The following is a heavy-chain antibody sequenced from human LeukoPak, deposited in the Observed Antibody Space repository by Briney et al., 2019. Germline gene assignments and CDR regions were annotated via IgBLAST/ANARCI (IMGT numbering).Heavy chain of an antibody. CDR1: GFTFSTFA. V-gene: IGHV3-23*01. CDR3: ATYRQVLVPFES. J-gene: IGHJ4*02. D-gene: IGHD2-8*02. Sequence: GGSLRLSCAASGFTFSTFAMIWVRQPPGKGLEWVSSIFPSGGEIHYADSVRGRFTISRDNSKSTLSLQMNSLRAEDTAIYYCATYRQVLVPFESWGQGTLVTVSS. CDR2: IFPSGGEI.